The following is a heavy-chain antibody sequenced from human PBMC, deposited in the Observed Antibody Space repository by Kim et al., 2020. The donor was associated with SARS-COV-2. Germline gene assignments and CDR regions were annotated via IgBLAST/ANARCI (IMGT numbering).Heavy chain of an antibody. Sequence: GGSLRLSCAASGFTFSSYGMHWVRQAPGKGLEWVAVIWYDGSNKYYADSVKGRFIISRDNSKNTLYLQMNSLRAEDTAVYYCAKDFIAAAGYFDYWGQGTLVTVSS. V-gene: IGHV3-33*06. D-gene: IGHD6-13*01. CDR2: IWYDGSNK. CDR1: GFTFSSYG. J-gene: IGHJ4*02. CDR3: AKDFIAAAGYFDY.